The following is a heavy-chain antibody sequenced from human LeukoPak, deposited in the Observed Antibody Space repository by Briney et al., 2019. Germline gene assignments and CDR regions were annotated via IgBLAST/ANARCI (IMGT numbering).Heavy chain of an antibody. D-gene: IGHD3-10*01. Sequence: PSETLSLTCTVSGGSISSNSYYWGWIRQPPGKGLEWIGSIYYSGSTYYKSSLKTRVTISVDTSKHQFSLKLSSVTAADTAVYYCARTRYYYNSRSYGAPYYFDYWGQGTLVTVSS. CDR1: GGSISSNSYY. CDR2: IYYSGST. CDR3: ARTRYYYNSRSYGAPYYFDY. J-gene: IGHJ4*02. V-gene: IGHV4-39*01.